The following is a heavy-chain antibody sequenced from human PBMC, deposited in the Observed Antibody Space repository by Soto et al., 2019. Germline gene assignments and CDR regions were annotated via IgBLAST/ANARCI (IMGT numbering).Heavy chain of an antibody. CDR1: GGSISSSSYY. D-gene: IGHD6-19*01. CDR3: ASIRYSSGWDYYYYYYMDV. Sequence: SETLSLTCTVSGGSISSSSYYWGWIRQPPGKGLEWIGSIYYSGSTYYNPSLKSRVTISVDTSKNQFSLKLSSVTAADTAVYYCASIRYSSGWDYYYYYYMDVWGKGTTVTVSS. CDR2: IYYSGST. V-gene: IGHV4-39*01. J-gene: IGHJ6*03.